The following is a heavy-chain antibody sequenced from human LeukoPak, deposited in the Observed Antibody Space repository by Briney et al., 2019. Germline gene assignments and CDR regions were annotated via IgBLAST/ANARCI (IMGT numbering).Heavy chain of an antibody. CDR1: GVSVTIYQ. J-gene: IGHJ4*02. CDR3: ARRQAWRPLDY. D-gene: IGHD5-12*01. V-gene: IGHV4-39*01. Sequence: SETLSLTCTVAGVSVTIYQWYWIRQPPGKGLEWIGNIFYSGSASYNASLKSRVTISIDTSKNQLSLSLTSVTAADTAVYYCARRQAWRPLDYWGQGTLVTVPS. CDR2: IFYSGSA.